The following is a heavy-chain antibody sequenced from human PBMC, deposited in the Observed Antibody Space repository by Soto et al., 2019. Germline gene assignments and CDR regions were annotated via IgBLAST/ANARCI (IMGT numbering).Heavy chain of an antibody. CDR3: ARRGNTWFSHSS. Sequence: SETLSLPCTVSGASISGSYWSWIRQPPGKGLEWIGYIHYSGSIDYNPSLKSRVTMSVDTSKNQFSLKLSSVTAADTAVYYCARRGNTWFSHSSWGQGTLVTVSS. D-gene: IGHD6-13*01. CDR1: GASISGSY. V-gene: IGHV4-59*01. CDR2: IHYSGSI. J-gene: IGHJ5*02.